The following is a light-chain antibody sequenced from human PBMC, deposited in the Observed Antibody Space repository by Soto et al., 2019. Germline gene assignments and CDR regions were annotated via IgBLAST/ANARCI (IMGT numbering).Light chain of an antibody. J-gene: IGLJ2*01. Sequence: QSVLTQPPSVSGAPGQRVTISCTGSSSNIGAGYNVHWYQQLPGAAPKLLIYGNSNRPSGVPDRFSGSKSGTSASLAITGLRAEDEAEYYCQSYDSSLSGFVVFGGGTKLTVL. V-gene: IGLV1-40*01. CDR3: QSYDSSLSGFVV. CDR2: GNS. CDR1: SSNIGAGYN.